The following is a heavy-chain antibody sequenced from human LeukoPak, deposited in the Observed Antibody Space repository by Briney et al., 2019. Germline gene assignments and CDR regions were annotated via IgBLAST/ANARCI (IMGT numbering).Heavy chain of an antibody. J-gene: IGHJ6*03. V-gene: IGHV1-2*02. CDR1: GYTFTGYY. D-gene: IGHD1-7*01. CDR2: INPNSGGT. Sequence: ASVKVSCKASGYTFTGYYMHWVRQAPGQGVEWMGWINPNSGGTNYAQKFQGRGTMTRDTSISTAYMELSRLRSDDTAVYYCARNYLYYYYMDVWGKGTTVTVSS. CDR3: ARNYLYYYYMDV.